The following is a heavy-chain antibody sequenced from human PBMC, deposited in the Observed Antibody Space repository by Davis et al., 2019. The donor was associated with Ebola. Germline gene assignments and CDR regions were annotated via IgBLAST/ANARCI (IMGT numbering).Heavy chain of an antibody. Sequence: GGSLRLFCAASGFTFSSYAMSWVRQAPGKGLEWVSAISGSGGSTYYADSVKGRFTISRDNSKNTLYLQMNSLRAEDTAVYYCAKSGLSFGVVKYHYGMDVWGKGTTVTVSS. CDR3: AKSGLSFGVVKYHYGMDV. J-gene: IGHJ6*04. D-gene: IGHD3-3*01. CDR1: GFTFSSYA. CDR2: ISGSGGST. V-gene: IGHV3-23*01.